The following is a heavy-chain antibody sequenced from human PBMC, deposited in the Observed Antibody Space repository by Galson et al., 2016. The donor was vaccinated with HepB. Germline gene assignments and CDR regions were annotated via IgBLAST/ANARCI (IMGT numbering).Heavy chain of an antibody. CDR1: GFTVSDNH. CDR2: INQDGSEK. D-gene: IGHD1-26*01. V-gene: IGHV3-7*03. Sequence: SLRLSCAAAGFTVSDNHVTWIRQAPGKGLEWVANINQDGSEKNSVDSMKGRFTISRDNAKNSMYLQMNPLRAEDTAVYYCARECRGWCVVGGDTTYKRDLDVWGQGTTVTVSS. J-gene: IGHJ6*02. CDR3: ARECRGWCVVGGDTTYKRDLDV.